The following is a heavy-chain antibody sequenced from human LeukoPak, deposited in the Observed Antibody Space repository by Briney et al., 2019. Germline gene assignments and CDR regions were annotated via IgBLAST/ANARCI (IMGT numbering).Heavy chain of an antibody. CDR2: IIPILGIA. Sequence: GASVTVSYKASGGTFSSYAISWVRQAPGQGREGMGRIIPILGIANYAQKFQGRVTITADNSTSTDYMKLSSLRSEDTAVDYCARALAPGLAVAHYYYYYGMDVWGQGTTVTVSS. J-gene: IGHJ6*02. D-gene: IGHD6-19*01. V-gene: IGHV1-69*04. CDR3: ARALAPGLAVAHYYYYYGMDV. CDR1: GGTFSSYA.